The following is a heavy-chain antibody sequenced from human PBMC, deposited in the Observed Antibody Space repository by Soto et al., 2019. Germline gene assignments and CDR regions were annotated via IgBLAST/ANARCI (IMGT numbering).Heavy chain of an antibody. D-gene: IGHD4-4*01. J-gene: IGHJ5*02. V-gene: IGHV4-39*07. CDR2: IYYSGST. Sequence: SETLSLTCTVSGGPISSSSYYWGWIRQPPGKGLEWIGSIYYSGSTYYNPSLKSRITISVDTSKNQFSLRLSSVTAADTAVYYCARDRGGGTVTTSFWFDPWGQGTLVTVSS. CDR1: GGPISSSSYY. CDR3: ARDRGGGTVTTSFWFDP.